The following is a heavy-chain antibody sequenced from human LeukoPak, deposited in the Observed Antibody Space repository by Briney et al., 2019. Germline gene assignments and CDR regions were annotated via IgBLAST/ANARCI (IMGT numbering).Heavy chain of an antibody. CDR3: ARPPYSWLSRVHYFDY. CDR2: ISSSGSTI. V-gene: IGHV3-48*03. Sequence: GGSLRLSCAASGFTFSSYEMNWVRQAPGKGLEWVSYISSSGSTIYYADSAKGRFTISRDNAKNSLYLQMNSLRAEDTAVYYCARPPYSWLSRVHYFDYWGQGTLVTVSS. CDR1: GFTFSSYE. D-gene: IGHD5-18*01. J-gene: IGHJ4*02.